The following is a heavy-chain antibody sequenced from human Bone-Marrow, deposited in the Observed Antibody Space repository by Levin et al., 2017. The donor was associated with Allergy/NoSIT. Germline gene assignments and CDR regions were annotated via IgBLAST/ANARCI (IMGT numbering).Heavy chain of an antibody. Sequence: PGESLKISCAASGFTFSSYAMSWVRQAPGKGLEWVSAISGSGGSTYYADSVKGRFTISRDNSKNTLYLQMNSLRAEDTAVYYCAKAAGSWDRGYYYYYMDVWGKGTTVTVSS. V-gene: IGHV3-23*01. CDR3: AKAAGSWDRGYYYYYMDV. CDR1: GFTFSSYA. J-gene: IGHJ6*03. D-gene: IGHD6-13*01. CDR2: ISGSGGST.